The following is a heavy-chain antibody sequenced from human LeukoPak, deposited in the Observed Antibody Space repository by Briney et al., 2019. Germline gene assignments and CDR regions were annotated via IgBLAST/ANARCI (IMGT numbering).Heavy chain of an antibody. CDR1: GYSISSGYY. V-gene: IGHV4-38-2*02. CDR3: ARGATYYDILTGYYTLYYFDY. Sequence: SETLSLTCTVSGYSISSGYYWGWIRQPPGKGLEWAGSIYHSGRTYYNPSLKSRFTISVDTSKNQFSLKLSSVTAADTAVFYCARGATYYDILTGYYTLYYFDYWGQGTLVTVSS. D-gene: IGHD3-9*01. J-gene: IGHJ4*02. CDR2: IYHSGRT.